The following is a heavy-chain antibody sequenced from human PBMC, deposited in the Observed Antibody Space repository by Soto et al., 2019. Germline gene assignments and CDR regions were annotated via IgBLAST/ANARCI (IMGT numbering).Heavy chain of an antibody. V-gene: IGHV1-2*02. J-gene: IGHJ1*01. Sequence: GASVKVSCKASGYTFTGYYMHWVRQAPGQGLEWMGWINPNSGGTNYAQKFQGRVTMTRDTSISTGYMELSRLRSDDTAVYYCARAYAIAARRLEYFQHWGQGTLVTVS. CDR1: GYTFTGYY. D-gene: IGHD6-6*01. CDR3: ARAYAIAARRLEYFQH. CDR2: INPNSGGT.